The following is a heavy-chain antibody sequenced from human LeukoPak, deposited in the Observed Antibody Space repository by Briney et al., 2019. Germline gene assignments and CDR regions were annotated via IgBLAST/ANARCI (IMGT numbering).Heavy chain of an antibody. V-gene: IGHV4-39*01. J-gene: IGHJ4*02. Sequence: SETLSLTCTVSGGSISSSSYYWGWIRQPPGKGLEWIGSIYYSGSTYYNPSLKSRVTISVDTSKNQFSLKLSSVTAADTAVYYCAVVGATTGTIDYWGQGTLVTVSS. CDR1: GGSISSSSYY. CDR2: IYYSGST. CDR3: AVVGATTGTIDY. D-gene: IGHD1-26*01.